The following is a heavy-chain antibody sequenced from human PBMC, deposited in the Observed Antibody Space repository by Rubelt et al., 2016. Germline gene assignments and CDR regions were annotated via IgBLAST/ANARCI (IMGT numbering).Heavy chain of an antibody. CDR1: GGSISSSSYY. J-gene: IGHJ3*02. CDR2: IYYSGST. Sequence: QLQLQESGPGLVKPSETLSLTCTVSGGSISSSSYYWGWIRQPPGKGLEWIGSIYYSGSTYYNPSFKSRVTVSVDTSKNQFSRRRSSVTAADTAVYYCARRIAAAGTSGAFDIWGQGTMVTVSS. CDR3: ARRIAAAGTSGAFDI. D-gene: IGHD6-13*01. V-gene: IGHV4-39*07.